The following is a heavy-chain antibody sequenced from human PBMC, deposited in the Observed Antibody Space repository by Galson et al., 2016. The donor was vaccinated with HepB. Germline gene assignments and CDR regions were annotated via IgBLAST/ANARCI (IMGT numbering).Heavy chain of an antibody. V-gene: IGHV3-30*03. Sequence: SLRLSCAASGFTLSDYGMHWVRQAPGKGLEWVAVISYDGGAKYYADSVKSRITVSLDTSNDQLSLQLNSVTPEDTAVYYCARGRYSGFDIWGQGTMVTVSS. CDR1: GFTLSDYG. J-gene: IGHJ3*02. D-gene: IGHD1-1*01. CDR2: ISYDGGAK. CDR3: ARGRYSGFDI.